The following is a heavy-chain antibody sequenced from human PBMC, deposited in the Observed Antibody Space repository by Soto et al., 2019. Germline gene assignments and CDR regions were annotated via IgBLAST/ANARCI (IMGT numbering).Heavy chain of an antibody. CDR3: ARDTPPTDY. Sequence: QVQLVQSVAEVKKPGASVKVSCKASGYTFTSYAISWVRQAPGKGLEWMGWISAYNGNTNYAQKLQGRVTMTTDTSTSTDYMELKSLRSDDTAVSYCARDTPPTDYWGQGTLVTVSS. V-gene: IGHV1-18*01. J-gene: IGHJ4*02. CDR2: ISAYNGNT. CDR1: GYTFTSYA.